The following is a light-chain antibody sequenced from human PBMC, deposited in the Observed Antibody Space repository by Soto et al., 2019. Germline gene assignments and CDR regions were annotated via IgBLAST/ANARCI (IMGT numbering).Light chain of an antibody. CDR3: QQYDNWPYT. Sequence: EIVMTQSPATLSVSPGERATLSCRASQSVSNTLAWYQQKPGQAPRLLMYGASIRATGIPARFSGGGSGTQLSLTVSSLQSEDFAVYYCQQYDNWPYTVGQGTKVDIK. CDR2: GAS. CDR1: QSVSNT. V-gene: IGKV3-15*01. J-gene: IGKJ2*01.